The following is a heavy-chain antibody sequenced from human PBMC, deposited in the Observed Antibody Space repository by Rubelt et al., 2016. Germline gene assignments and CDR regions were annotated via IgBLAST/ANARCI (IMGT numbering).Heavy chain of an antibody. V-gene: IGHV1-69*06. J-gene: IGHJ6*02. CDR1: GGTFSSYA. D-gene: IGHD2-8*01. CDR2: IISIFGKA. CDR3: AREGVKGSRKDGMDV. Sequence: QVQLVQSGAEVKKPGSSVKVSCKASGGTFSSYAISWVRQAPGQGLEWVGGIISIFGKANYAQKFQGRVTITTDTSTSTAYMELRSLRSDDTAVYYCAREGVKGSRKDGMDVWGQGTTVTVSS.